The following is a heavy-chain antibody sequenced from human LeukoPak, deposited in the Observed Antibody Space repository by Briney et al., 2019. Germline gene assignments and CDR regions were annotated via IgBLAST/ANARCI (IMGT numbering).Heavy chain of an antibody. CDR3: AKESPGSFGVVIIPFDY. V-gene: IGHV3-23*01. Sequence: GGSLRLSCAASGFTFSSYAMSWVRQAPGKGLEWVSAISGSGGSTYYADSVKGRFTISRDNSKNTLYLQMNSLRAEDTAVYYCAKESPGSFGVVIIPFDYWGQGTLVTVSS. D-gene: IGHD3-3*01. CDR1: GFTFSSYA. J-gene: IGHJ4*02. CDR2: ISGSGGST.